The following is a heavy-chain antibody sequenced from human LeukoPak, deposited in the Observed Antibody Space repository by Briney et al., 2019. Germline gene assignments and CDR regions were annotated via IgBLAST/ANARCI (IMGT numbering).Heavy chain of an antibody. CDR3: GTPTPRYSSSPVKY. J-gene: IGHJ4*02. V-gene: IGHV1-69-2*01. CDR1: GYAFSDFH. D-gene: IGHD6-13*01. CDR2: IDPENGET. Sequence: ASVTVSCKASGYAFSDFHMHWLKPAPGKGPEWVGRIDPENGETVYSKKFRGRVTISADTSADQAYIELRSLRSDDTAVYYCGTPTPRYSSSPVKYWGQGTLVTVSS.